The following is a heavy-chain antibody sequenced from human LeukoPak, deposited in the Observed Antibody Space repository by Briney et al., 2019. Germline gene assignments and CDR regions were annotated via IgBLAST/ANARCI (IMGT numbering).Heavy chain of an antibody. D-gene: IGHD3-22*01. Sequence: PGESLNISCKGSGYRFTSYWIGWVRQMPGKGLGWMGVIYPGDSDTRYSPSFQGQVTISADKSISTAYLQWSSLKASDTAMYYCARRYYYDSSGYYYDYWGQGTLVTVSS. J-gene: IGHJ4*02. CDR1: GYRFTSYW. V-gene: IGHV5-51*01. CDR2: IYPGDSDT. CDR3: ARRYYYDSSGYYYDY.